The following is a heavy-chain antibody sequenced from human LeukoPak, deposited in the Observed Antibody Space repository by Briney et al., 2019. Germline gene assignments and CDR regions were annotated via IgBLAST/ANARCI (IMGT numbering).Heavy chain of an antibody. D-gene: IGHD1-26*01. J-gene: IGHJ4*02. CDR1: GFTVSSNY. Sequence: PGGSLRLSCAASGFTVSSNYMSWVRQAPGKGLEWVSVIYSGGSTYYADSVKGRFTISRDNSKNTLYLQMNSLRAEDTAVYYCAKDLVTGGSYPDYWGQGTLVTVSS. CDR3: AKDLVTGGSYPDY. CDR2: IYSGGST. V-gene: IGHV3-66*01.